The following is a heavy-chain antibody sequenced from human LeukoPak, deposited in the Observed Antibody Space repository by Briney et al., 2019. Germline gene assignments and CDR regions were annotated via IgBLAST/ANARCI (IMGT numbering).Heavy chain of an antibody. J-gene: IGHJ1*01. D-gene: IGHD3-3*01. V-gene: IGHV3-23*01. Sequence: PGGSLRLSCEASGLAFSSHAMTWVRQAPGKGLEWVSGITGSGGSTYHAESVKGRFTISRDNSKKTLYLHLNSLRVEDAAVYYCARAKLYYDFWSGYHEYFQHWGQGTLVTVSS. CDR1: GLAFSSHA. CDR2: ITGSGGST. CDR3: ARAKLYYDFWSGYHEYFQH.